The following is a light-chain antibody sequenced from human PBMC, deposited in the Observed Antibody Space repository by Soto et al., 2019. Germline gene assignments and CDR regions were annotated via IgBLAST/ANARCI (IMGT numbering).Light chain of an antibody. V-gene: IGKV1-12*01. Sequence: DIQMTQSASSVSAYVVDRVTITYRASQGSSSWLAWYQQNHGKAHKLLIYAASSLQSGVPSKFSGSGSGTDFTLTISSLQPEDFATYFCQQANSFPRTFGGGTKADIK. J-gene: IGKJ4*01. CDR1: QGSSSW. CDR2: AAS. CDR3: QQANSFPRT.